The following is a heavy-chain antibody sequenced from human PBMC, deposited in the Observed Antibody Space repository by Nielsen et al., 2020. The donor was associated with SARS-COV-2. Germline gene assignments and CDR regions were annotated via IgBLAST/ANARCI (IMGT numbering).Heavy chain of an antibody. J-gene: IGHJ4*02. CDR2: IWYDGSNK. D-gene: IGHD6-6*01. V-gene: IGHV3-33*01. CDR1: GFTFSSYG. Sequence: GESLKISCAASGFTFSSYGMHWVRQAPGKGLEWVAVIWYDGSNKYYADSVKGRFTISRDNSKNTLYLQMNSLRAEDTAVYYCARGEGQMTSPDYWGQGTLVTVSS. CDR3: ARGEGQMTSPDY.